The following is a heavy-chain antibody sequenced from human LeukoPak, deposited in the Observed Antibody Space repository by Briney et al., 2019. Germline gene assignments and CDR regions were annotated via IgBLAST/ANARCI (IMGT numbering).Heavy chain of an antibody. CDR2: IIPIFGTA. CDR1: GGTCSSYA. D-gene: IGHD3-22*01. Sequence: SVKVSCKASGGTCSSYAISWVRQAPGQGLEWMGRIIPIFGTANYAQKFQGRVTITTDESTSTAYMALSSLRSEDTAVYYFARSPPYYYDSSGYLYYFDYWGQGTLVTVSS. CDR3: ARSPPYYYDSSGYLYYFDY. J-gene: IGHJ4*02. V-gene: IGHV1-69*05.